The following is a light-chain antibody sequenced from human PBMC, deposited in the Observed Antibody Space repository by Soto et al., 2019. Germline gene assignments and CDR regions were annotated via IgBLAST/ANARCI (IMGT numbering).Light chain of an antibody. CDR2: GAS. CDR1: QSVSSN. Sequence: EIVMKHSPATLSVSPCERATLSASASQSVSSNLAWYQQKPGQSPRLLIYGASTRATGIPARFSGSGPGTEFTLTISSLQSEDFALYYCQQYNDWPLTFGQGTKV. J-gene: IGKJ1*01. V-gene: IGKV3-15*01. CDR3: QQYNDWPLT.